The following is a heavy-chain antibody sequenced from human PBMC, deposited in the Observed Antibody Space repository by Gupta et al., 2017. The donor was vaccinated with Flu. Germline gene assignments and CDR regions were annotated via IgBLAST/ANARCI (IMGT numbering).Heavy chain of an antibody. CDR2: ISWNSGSI. CDR3: AKGSCSSTSCYRAYYYYGMDV. Sequence: LEWVSGISWNSGSIGYADSVKGRFTISRDNAKNSLYLQMNSLRAEDTALYYCAKGSCSSTSCYRAYYYYGMDVWGQGTTVTVSS. V-gene: IGHV3-9*01. D-gene: IGHD2-2*02. J-gene: IGHJ6*02.